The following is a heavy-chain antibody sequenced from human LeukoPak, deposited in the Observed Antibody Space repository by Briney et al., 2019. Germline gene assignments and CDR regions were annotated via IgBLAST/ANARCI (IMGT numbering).Heavy chain of an antibody. J-gene: IGHJ4*02. CDR3: AREETNYDILTGYVY. CDR1: GGTFSSYA. D-gene: IGHD3-9*01. V-gene: IGHV1-69*13. CDR2: IIPIFGTA. Sequence: SVKVSCKASGGTFSSYAISWVRQAPGQGLEWMGGIIPIFGTANYAQKFQGRATITADESTSTAYMELSSLRSEDTAVYYCAREETNYDILTGYVYWGQGTLVTVSS.